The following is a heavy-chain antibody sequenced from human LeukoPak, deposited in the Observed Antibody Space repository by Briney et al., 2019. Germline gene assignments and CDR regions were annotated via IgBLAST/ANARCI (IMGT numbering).Heavy chain of an antibody. CDR3: AGGGGDADY. CDR1: GGSFSGYY. Sequence: SETLSLTCAVYGGSFSGYYWSWIRQPPGKGLEWIGEINHSGSTNYNPSLKSRVTISADTSVNQFSLKLSSVTAADTAVYYCAGGGGDADYWGQGTLVTVSS. D-gene: IGHD2-21*02. CDR2: INHSGST. J-gene: IGHJ4*02. V-gene: IGHV4-34*01.